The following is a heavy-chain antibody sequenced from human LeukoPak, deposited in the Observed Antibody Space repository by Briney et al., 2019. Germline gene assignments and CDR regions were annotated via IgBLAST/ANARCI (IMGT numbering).Heavy chain of an antibody. J-gene: IGHJ6*02. D-gene: IGHD2-2*01. CDR1: GYTFTSYA. Sequence: ASVKVSCKASGYTFTSYAMHWVRQAPGQRLEWMGWINAGNGNTKYSQKFQGRVTITRDTSASTAYMELSSLRSEDTAVYYCASLTYCSSTSCYAEDYYYGMDVWGQGTTVTVSS. V-gene: IGHV1-3*01. CDR3: ASLTYCSSTSCYAEDYYYGMDV. CDR2: INAGNGNT.